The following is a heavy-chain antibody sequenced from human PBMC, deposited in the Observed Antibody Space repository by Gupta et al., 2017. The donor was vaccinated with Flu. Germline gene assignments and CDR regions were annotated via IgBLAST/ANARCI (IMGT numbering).Heavy chain of an antibody. J-gene: IGHJ6*02. D-gene: IGHD4-11*01. CDR1: GFTFRSYN. CDR2: ISSSSSYI. CDR3: ARVWRVTTPTDYFYVMDV. Sequence: EVQLVESGGGLVKPGGSLRLSCAASGFTFRSYNMNWVRQAPGKGLEWGSSISSSSSYIFYEDSVRGRFTISRDDAKNSLYLQMNSLRAEDTAVYYCARVWRVTTPTDYFYVMDVWGQGTAVTVSS. V-gene: IGHV3-21*02.